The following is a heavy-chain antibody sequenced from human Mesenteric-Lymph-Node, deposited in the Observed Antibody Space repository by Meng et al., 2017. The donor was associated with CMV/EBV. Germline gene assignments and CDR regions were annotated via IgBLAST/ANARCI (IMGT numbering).Heavy chain of an antibody. CDR1: GFTFSSYA. V-gene: IGHV3-23*01. J-gene: IGHJ4*02. CDR2: ISGSGGIT. D-gene: IGHD2-2*01. CDR3: AKDSGLGDIVVVPAAPNLDS. Sequence: GESLKISCAVSGFTFSSYAMSWVRQAPGKGLEWVSVISGSGGITYYADSVKGRFTISRDNSKNTLYLKMSSLRAEDTAVYYCAKDSGLGDIVVVPAAPNLDSWGQGTLVTVSS.